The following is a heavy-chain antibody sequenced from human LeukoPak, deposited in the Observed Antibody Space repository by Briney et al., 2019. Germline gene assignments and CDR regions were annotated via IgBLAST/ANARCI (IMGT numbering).Heavy chain of an antibody. D-gene: IGHD3-22*01. J-gene: IGHJ4*02. CDR3: ARFYYDSRGYWYYFDY. CDR1: GGSISSYY. CDR2: IFYSGGS. Sequence: SETLSLTCTVSGGSISSYYWTWIRQPPGKGLEWIGYIFYSGGSNYNPSLKSRVTISGDSSKKQFSLKLSSVTAADTAVYYCARFYYDSRGYWYYFDYWGQGTLVTVSS. V-gene: IGHV4-59*08.